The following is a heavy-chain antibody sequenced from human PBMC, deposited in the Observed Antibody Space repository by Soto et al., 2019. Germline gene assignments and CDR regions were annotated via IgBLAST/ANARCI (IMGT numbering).Heavy chain of an antibody. D-gene: IGHD3-3*01. CDR2: IYYSGST. CDR1: GGSISSYY. CDR3: ASYDVWSGYYAFDI. J-gene: IGHJ3*02. V-gene: IGHV4-59*01. Sequence: SETLSLTCTVSGGSISSYYWSWIRQPPGKGLEWIGYIYYSGSTNYNPSLKSRVTISVDTSKNQFSLKLSSVTAADTALYACASYDVWSGYYAFDIWGQGTMVTVSS.